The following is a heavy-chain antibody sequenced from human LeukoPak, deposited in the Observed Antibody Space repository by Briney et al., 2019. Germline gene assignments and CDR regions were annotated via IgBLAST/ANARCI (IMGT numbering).Heavy chain of an antibody. CDR1: GFTFGNYW. J-gene: IGHJ3*02. CDR2: INTDGSDT. V-gene: IGHV3-74*01. CDR3: ARDREQFDAFDI. Sequence: GGSLRLSFTASGFTFGNYWMHWVRQAPGKGLVWVSHINTDGSDTDYADSVKGRFTISRDNAKNTLYLQMNSLRAEDMAVYYCARDREQFDAFDIWGQGTIVTVSS. D-gene: IGHD1/OR15-1a*01.